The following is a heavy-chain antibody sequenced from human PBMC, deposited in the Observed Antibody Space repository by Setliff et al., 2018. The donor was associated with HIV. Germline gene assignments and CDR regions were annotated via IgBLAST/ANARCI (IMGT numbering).Heavy chain of an antibody. CDR2: FYTSGST. Sequence: SETLSLTCTVSGGSINTYYWSWIRQPAGKGLEWIGRFYTSGSTNYNPTLKSRVTMSVDTSKNQFSLKLSSVTAAETAVYYCARDRLTYYFDYWGQGILVTVSS. CDR1: GGSINTYY. CDR3: ARDRLTYYFDY. J-gene: IGHJ4*02. D-gene: IGHD3-22*01. V-gene: IGHV4-4*07.